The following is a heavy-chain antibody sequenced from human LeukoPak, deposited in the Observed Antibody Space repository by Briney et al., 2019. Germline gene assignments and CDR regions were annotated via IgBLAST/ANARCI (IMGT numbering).Heavy chain of an antibody. CDR2: MNSNSGNT. V-gene: IGHV1-8*01. Sequence: ASVKVSCKASGYTFTSYDINWVRQATGQGLEWMGWMNSNSGNTGYAQKFQGRVTMTRNTSISTAYMELSSLRSEDTAVYYCARGHYGDYYYYMDVWGKGTTVTVSS. CDR3: ARGHYGDYYYYMDV. J-gene: IGHJ6*03. D-gene: IGHD4-17*01. CDR1: GYTFTSYD.